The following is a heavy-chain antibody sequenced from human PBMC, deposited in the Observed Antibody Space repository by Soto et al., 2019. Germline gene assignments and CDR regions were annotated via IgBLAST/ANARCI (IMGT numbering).Heavy chain of an antibody. CDR2: INPDSGYT. CDR1: GYTFTTHS. CDR3: ARDPPGVFGYYMDV. V-gene: IGHV1-3*01. J-gene: IGHJ6*03. D-gene: IGHD3-3*01. Sequence: QVQLVQSGAEVKKPGASVRVSCKVSGYTFTTHSLNWVRQAPGQSLEWMGWINPDSGYTKYSENFQDRVTITRDTAASTAYLELSSLRSEDTAVYYSARDPPGVFGYYMDVWGKGTTVIVSS.